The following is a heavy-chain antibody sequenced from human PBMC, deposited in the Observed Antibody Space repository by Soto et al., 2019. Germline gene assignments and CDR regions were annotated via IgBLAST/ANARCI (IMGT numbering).Heavy chain of an antibody. CDR3: ARPYFSSSSMFDY. Sequence: PSETLSLTCTVSGDSISSSTYYWGWIRQPPGKGLEWIGCIYHTGTTYYNPSLKSRVTISVDTSKNQFSLKLSSVTAADTAVYYCARPYFSSSSMFDYWGQGTLVTVPS. CDR2: IYHTGTT. V-gene: IGHV4-39*01. CDR1: GDSISSSTYY. D-gene: IGHD6-6*01. J-gene: IGHJ4*02.